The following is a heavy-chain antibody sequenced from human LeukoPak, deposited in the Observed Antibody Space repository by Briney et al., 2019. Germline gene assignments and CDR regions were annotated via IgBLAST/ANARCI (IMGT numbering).Heavy chain of an antibody. Sequence: PGGSLRLSCAASGFTVSSNYMSWVRQAPGKGLEWVSVIYSGGSTYYADSVEGRFTISRDNSKNTLYLQMNSLRAEDTAVYYCARLNYGSGSYHLDYWGQGTLVTVSS. J-gene: IGHJ4*02. D-gene: IGHD3-10*01. CDR1: GFTVSSNY. CDR3: ARLNYGSGSYHLDY. V-gene: IGHV3-53*01. CDR2: IYSGGST.